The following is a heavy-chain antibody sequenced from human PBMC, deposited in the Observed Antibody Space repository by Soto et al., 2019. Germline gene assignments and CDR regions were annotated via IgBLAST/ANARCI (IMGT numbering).Heavy chain of an antibody. Sequence: ASVKVSCKASGYTFTDYYMHWVRQAPGHGLEWVGWINPNSGGTNYAQKLQGRVTMTSDTSISTAYMELSSLRSDDTAVYYCARDRRYGGSYYDFDSWGPGTLVTVSS. CDR2: INPNSGGT. V-gene: IGHV1-2*02. D-gene: IGHD1-26*01. CDR1: GYTFTDYY. CDR3: ARDRRYGGSYYDFDS. J-gene: IGHJ4*02.